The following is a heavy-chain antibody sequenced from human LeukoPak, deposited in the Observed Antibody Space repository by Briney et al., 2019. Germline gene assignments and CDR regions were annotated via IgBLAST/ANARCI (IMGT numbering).Heavy chain of an antibody. D-gene: IGHD4-11*01. CDR3: ARGIAVETTTSFDY. CDR1: GGSISSSSYY. Sequence: SETLSLTCTVSGGSISSSSYYWGWVRQPPGKGLEWLGSIYSSGSTYYNPSLKSRVTISVDTSKNQFSLKLSSVTAADTGVYYCARGIAVETTTSFDYWGQGTLVTVSS. CDR2: IYSSGST. V-gene: IGHV4-39*07. J-gene: IGHJ4*02.